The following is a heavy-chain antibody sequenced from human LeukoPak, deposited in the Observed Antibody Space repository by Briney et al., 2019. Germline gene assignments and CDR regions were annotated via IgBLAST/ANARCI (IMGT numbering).Heavy chain of an antibody. J-gene: IGHJ6*02. CDR3: ARSARPYGMDV. V-gene: IGHV3-21*01. CDR2: ISSSSSYI. CDR1: GFTFSSYS. Sequence: GGSLRLSCAASGFTFSSYSMTWVRQAPGKGLEWVSSISSSSSYIYYADSVKGRFTISRDNAKNSLYLQMNSLRAEDTAVYYCARSARPYGMDVWGQGTTVTVSS.